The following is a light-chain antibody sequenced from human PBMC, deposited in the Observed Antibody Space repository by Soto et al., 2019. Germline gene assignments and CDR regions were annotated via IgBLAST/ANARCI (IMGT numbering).Light chain of an antibody. CDR1: SSDVGGYNY. J-gene: IGLJ2*01. V-gene: IGLV2-11*01. CDR2: DVS. Sequence: QSVLTQPRSVSGSPGQSVTISCTGTSSDVGGYNYVSWYQQHPGKAPKLIIYDVSERPSGVPDRFSGSKSGNTASLTISGLQAEDEADYYCFSYAGSFHVVFGGGTKLTVL. CDR3: FSYAGSFHVV.